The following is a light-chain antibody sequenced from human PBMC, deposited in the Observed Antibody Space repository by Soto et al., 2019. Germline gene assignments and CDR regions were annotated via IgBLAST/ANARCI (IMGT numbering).Light chain of an antibody. CDR3: QQYNNWLT. CDR1: QSVQSN. J-gene: IGKJ4*01. V-gene: IGKV3-15*01. Sequence: EIVLTQSPATLSVSPGERCTLSCRASQSVQSNLAWYQQKPDQAPRLLIYDASTRATGIPARFSGSGSGTEFTLTISSLQSEDFALYYCQQYNNWLTFGGGTKVEIK. CDR2: DAS.